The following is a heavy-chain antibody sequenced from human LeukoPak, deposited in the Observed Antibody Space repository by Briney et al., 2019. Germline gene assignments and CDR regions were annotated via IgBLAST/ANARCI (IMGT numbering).Heavy chain of an antibody. V-gene: IGHV6-1*01. CDR1: GDTFSSNSAA. Sequence: AQTLSLTCAVSGDTFSSNSAAWNWIRQSPARGVEWLVRTYYRSKWYNDYALSVKSRLTINPDTSKNHFSLQLNSVTPEDTAVYYCARRNNYYGSGSLDYWGQGTLVTVSS. CDR3: ARRNNYYGSGSLDY. J-gene: IGHJ4*02. D-gene: IGHD3-10*01. CDR2: TYYRSKWYN.